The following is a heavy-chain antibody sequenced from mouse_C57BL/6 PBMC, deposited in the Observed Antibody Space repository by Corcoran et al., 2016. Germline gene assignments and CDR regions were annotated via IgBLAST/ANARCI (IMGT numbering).Heavy chain of an antibody. CDR3: AIADSSSLEYYAMDD. V-gene: IGHV1-81*01. D-gene: IGHD1-1*01. Sequence: QVQLQQSGAELARPGASVKLSCKASGYTFTSYGISWVKQRTGQGLEWIGEIYPRSGNTYYNEKFKGKATLTADKSSRPAYMELRSLTSEDSAVDFCAIADSSSLEYYAMDDWGQGTSVTVSA. CDR1: GYTFTSYG. CDR2: IYPRSGNT. J-gene: IGHJ4*01.